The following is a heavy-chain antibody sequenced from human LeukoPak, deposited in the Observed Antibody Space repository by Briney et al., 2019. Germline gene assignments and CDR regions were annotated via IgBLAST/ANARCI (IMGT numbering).Heavy chain of an antibody. CDR1: GFTFSYSS. CDR3: VRGQYDILTGLPLPDS. Sequence: GGSLRLSCAASGFTFSYSSMNWVRQAPGKGLEWVSYISSSSYTIYYADSVKGRFTISRDNAKNSLYLQMNSLRPEDTAVYYCVRGQYDILTGLPLPDSWGQGTLVTVSS. J-gene: IGHJ4*02. V-gene: IGHV3-48*01. CDR2: ISSSSYTI. D-gene: IGHD3-9*01.